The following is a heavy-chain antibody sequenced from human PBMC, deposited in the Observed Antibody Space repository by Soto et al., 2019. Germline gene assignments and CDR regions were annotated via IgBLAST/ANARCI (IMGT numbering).Heavy chain of an antibody. CDR2: IYTSGTT. J-gene: IGHJ5*02. CDR1: GGSLSGHF. Sequence: SETLSLTCSVSGGSLSGHFWTWVRQPAGKGLEWIGRIYTSGTTTYNPSLKSRVTLSVDTSKNQVSLRLTSVTAADTAVYYCASEVGRPGRCDPWGQVNRVTVSS. D-gene: IGHD6-6*01. V-gene: IGHV4-4*07. CDR3: ASEVGRPGRCDP.